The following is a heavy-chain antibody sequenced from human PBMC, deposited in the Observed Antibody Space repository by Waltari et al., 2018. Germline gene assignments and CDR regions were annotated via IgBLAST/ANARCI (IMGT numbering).Heavy chain of an antibody. CDR2: INSDGSNK. CDR1: GFTFSIYW. Sequence: EVQLVESGGDLVQPGGSLRLSCAASGFTFSIYWMHWVRQAPGKGLVWVARINSDGSNKEYADSVKGRFTISRDNTKNTLYLQMNSLRAEDTAVYYCAASSSWYWGDAFDIWGQGTMVTVSS. D-gene: IGHD6-13*01. CDR3: AASSSWYWGDAFDI. J-gene: IGHJ3*02. V-gene: IGHV3-74*01.